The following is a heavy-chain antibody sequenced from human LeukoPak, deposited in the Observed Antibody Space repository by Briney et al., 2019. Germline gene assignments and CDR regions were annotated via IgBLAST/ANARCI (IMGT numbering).Heavy chain of an antibody. CDR2: ISYDGGRT. D-gene: IGHD3-3*01. Sequence: GGSLRLSCAASGFIFGGYAMHWVRQAPGKGLQWLAVISYDGGRTYYADSVEGRFTISRDNSKSTVYLEINSLRSEDTAIYYCARGFNDFWSGSQLEYWGQGTLVTVSS. V-gene: IGHV3-30-3*01. CDR1: GFIFGGYA. CDR3: ARGFNDFWSGSQLEY. J-gene: IGHJ4*02.